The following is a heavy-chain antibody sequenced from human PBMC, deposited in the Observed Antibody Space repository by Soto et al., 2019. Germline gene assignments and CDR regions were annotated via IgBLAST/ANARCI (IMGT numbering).Heavy chain of an antibody. V-gene: IGHV3-11*01. CDR3: VRISVRPRAIRTAPGRWYFDL. D-gene: IGHD1-1*01. Sequence: QVQLVESGGGLVKPGGSLILSCAASGFSFSDYYMSWIRQAPGKGLEWISYISTSGSTLFYADSVKGRFTISRDNARNSLYLQISSLRAEDTAVYYRVRISVRPRAIRTAPGRWYFDLWGRCALATVSS. CDR1: GFSFSDYY. CDR2: ISTSGSTL. J-gene: IGHJ2*01.